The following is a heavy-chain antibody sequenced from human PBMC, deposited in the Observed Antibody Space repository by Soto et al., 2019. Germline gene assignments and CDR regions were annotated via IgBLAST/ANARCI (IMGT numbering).Heavy chain of an antibody. Sequence: GGSLRLSCAASGFTFSSYAMSWVRQAPGKGLEWVSAISGSGGSTYYADSVKGRFTISRDNSKNTLYLQMNSLRAEDTAVYYCAKDRSGYNWNDWFDPWGQGTLVTVSS. J-gene: IGHJ5*02. CDR1: GFTFSSYA. CDR2: ISGSGGST. CDR3: AKDRSGYNWNDWFDP. D-gene: IGHD1-20*01. V-gene: IGHV3-23*01.